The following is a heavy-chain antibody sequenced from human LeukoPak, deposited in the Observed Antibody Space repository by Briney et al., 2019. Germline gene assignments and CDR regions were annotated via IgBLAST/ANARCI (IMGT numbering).Heavy chain of an antibody. J-gene: IGHJ4*02. CDR1: GVSISSSNSY. CDR3: ARQTGSGLFILP. V-gene: IGHV4-39*01. D-gene: IGHD3/OR15-3a*01. Sequence: SETLSLTCTVSGVSISSSNSYWGWIRQPPGEGLEWIGSIYYSGNTYYNASLKSQVSISIDTSNNQFSLRLTSVTAADTAVYYCARQTGSGLFILPGGQGTLVTVSS. CDR2: IYYSGNT.